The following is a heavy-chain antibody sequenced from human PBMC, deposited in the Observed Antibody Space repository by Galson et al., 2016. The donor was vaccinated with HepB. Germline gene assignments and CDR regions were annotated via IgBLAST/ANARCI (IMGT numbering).Heavy chain of an antibody. V-gene: IGHV1-2*06. J-gene: IGHJ4*02. D-gene: IGHD1-26*01. CDR1: GYRFIDYP. CDR2: INPTSDGT. CDR3: ARHWSGSSDY. Sequence: SVKVSCKASGYRFIDYPIHWVRQAPGQGLEWMAHINPTSDGTNYAQKFQGRATVTRDTSITTAYMELSSLTSADTAVYYCARHWSGSSDYWGQGTLVTVSS.